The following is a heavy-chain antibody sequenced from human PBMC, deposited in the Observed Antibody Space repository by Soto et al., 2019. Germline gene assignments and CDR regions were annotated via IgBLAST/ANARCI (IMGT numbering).Heavy chain of an antibody. CDR1: GGTLSSYA. CDR2: IIPILGIA. D-gene: IGHD6-19*01. J-gene: IGHJ4*02. Sequence: SVKVSCKASGGTLSSYAISWVRQAPGQGLEWMGRIIPILGIANYAQKFQGRVTITADKSTSTAYMELSSLRSEDTAVYYCARDLHIAVAGAAFDYWGQGTLVTVSS. V-gene: IGHV1-69*04. CDR3: ARDLHIAVAGAAFDY.